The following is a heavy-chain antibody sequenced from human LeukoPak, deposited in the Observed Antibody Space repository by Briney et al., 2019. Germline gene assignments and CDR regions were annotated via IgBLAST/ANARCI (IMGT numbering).Heavy chain of an antibody. D-gene: IGHD3-22*01. CDR1: GGSISSGDYY. V-gene: IGHV4-30-4*08. CDR2: IYYSGST. CDR3: ARTEDSSGFDY. Sequence: SETLSLTCTVSGGSISSGDYYWSWIRQPPGKGLEWIGYIYYSGSTYYNPSLKSRVTMSVDTSKNQFSLKLSSVTAADTAVYYCARTEDSSGFDYWGQGTLVTVSS. J-gene: IGHJ4*02.